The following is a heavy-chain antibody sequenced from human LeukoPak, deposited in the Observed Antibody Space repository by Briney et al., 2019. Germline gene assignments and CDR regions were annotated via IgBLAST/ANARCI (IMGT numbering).Heavy chain of an antibody. V-gene: IGHV3-23*01. J-gene: IGHJ6*02. CDR3: AKGGPSYPYFYGMDV. CDR1: GFTFSTYA. CDR2: LSGRGDST. Sequence: TGGSLRLSCAASGFTFSTYAMNWVRQAPGKGLEWVSSLSGRGDSTYYAGSVKGRFTVSRGNSRNTLYLQMNTLRAEDTAVYYCAKGGPSYPYFYGMDVWGQGTTVTVSS. D-gene: IGHD3-10*01.